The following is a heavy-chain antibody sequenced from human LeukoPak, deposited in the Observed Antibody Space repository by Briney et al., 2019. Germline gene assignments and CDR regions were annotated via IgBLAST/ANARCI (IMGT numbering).Heavy chain of an antibody. D-gene: IGHD3-16*01. CDR2: IIPIFGTA. J-gene: IGHJ4*02. Sequence: ASVKVSCKASGGTFSSYAISWVRQAPGQGLEWMGGIIPIFGTANYAQKFQGRVTITADKSTSTAYMELSSLRSEDTAVYYCARDPMITFGGVTVDYWGQGTLVTVSS. CDR1: GGTFSSYA. CDR3: ARDPMITFGGVTVDY. V-gene: IGHV1-69*06.